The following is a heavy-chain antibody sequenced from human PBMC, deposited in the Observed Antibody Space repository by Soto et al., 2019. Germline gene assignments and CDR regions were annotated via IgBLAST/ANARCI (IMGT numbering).Heavy chain of an antibody. J-gene: IGHJ5*02. D-gene: IGHD2-15*01. CDR1: GGAFRGYY. V-gene: IGHV4-34*01. CDR3: ARERGRYCSGESCYPFGP. Sequence: SETLSLTCAVYGGAFRGYYWSWIRQPPGKGLEWLGEIKDSGSTNYNPSLKSRITISLDTSKKEISLRLSSVTAADTAVYYCARERGRYCSGESCYPFGPWGQGALVTVS. CDR2: IKDSGST.